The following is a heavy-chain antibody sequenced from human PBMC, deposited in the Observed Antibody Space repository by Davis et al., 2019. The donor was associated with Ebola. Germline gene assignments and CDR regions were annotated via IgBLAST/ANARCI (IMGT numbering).Heavy chain of an antibody. CDR1: GGSFSGYY. CDR3: ARVPAAIVGYYYYGMDV. D-gene: IGHD2-2*02. J-gene: IGHJ6*02. Sequence: LRLSCAVYGGSFSGYYWSWIRQPPGKGLEWIGYIYYSGSTYYNPSLKSRVTISVDTSKNQFSLKLSSVTAADTAVYYCARVPAAIVGYYYYGMDVWGQGTTVTVSS. CDR2: IYYSGST. V-gene: IGHV4-30-4*08.